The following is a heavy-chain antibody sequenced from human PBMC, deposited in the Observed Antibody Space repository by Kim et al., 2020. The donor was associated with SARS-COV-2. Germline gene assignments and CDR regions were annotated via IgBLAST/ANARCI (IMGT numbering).Heavy chain of an antibody. D-gene: IGHD3-10*01. CDR3: ARGDYGSGSYYLPYNWFDP. V-gene: IGHV4-39*07. Sequence: SRVTISVDTSKNQFSLKLSSVTAADTAVYYCARGDYGSGSYYLPYNWFDPWGQGTLVTVSS. J-gene: IGHJ5*02.